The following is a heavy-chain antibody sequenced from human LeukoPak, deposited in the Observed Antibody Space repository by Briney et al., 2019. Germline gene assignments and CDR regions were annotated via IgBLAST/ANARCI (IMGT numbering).Heavy chain of an antibody. D-gene: IGHD3-10*01. CDR3: ARDSGEEFDC. V-gene: IGHV3-74*01. CDR1: GFTFSSYW. CDR2: INNDGSST. Sequence: TGGSLRLSCAASGFTFSSYWMHWVRRAPGKGLEWVSRINNDGSSTSYADSVKGRFTIFRDNAKNTLYLQMNSLRAEDTAVYYCARDSGEEFDCWGQGTLVTVSS. J-gene: IGHJ4*02.